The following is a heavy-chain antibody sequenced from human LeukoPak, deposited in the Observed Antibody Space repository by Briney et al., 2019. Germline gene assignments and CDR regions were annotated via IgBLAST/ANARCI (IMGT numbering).Heavy chain of an antibody. Sequence: PGGSLRLSCAASGFTFSTYSMNWVRQAPGKGLEWVSVISSSSTYIYYSDSVRGRFTISRDNAKNSLYLQMNSLRAEGTAVYYCARGDPHGAYFDYWGQGALVTVSS. CDR2: ISSSSTYI. CDR3: ARGDPHGAYFDY. J-gene: IGHJ4*02. CDR1: GFTFSTYS. V-gene: IGHV3-21*01. D-gene: IGHD5-24*01.